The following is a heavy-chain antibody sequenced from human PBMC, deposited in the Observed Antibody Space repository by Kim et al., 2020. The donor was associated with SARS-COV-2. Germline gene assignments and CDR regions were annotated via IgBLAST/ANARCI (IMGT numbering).Heavy chain of an antibody. CDR2: IIPIFGTA. CDR1: GGTFSSYA. Sequence: SVKVSCKASGGTFSSYAISWVRQAPGQGLEWMGGIIPIFGTANYAQKFQGRVTITADESTSTAYMELSSLRSEDTAVYYCARERVREAAAGTVYYYYGMDVWGQGTTVTVSS. D-gene: IGHD6-13*01. V-gene: IGHV1-69*13. J-gene: IGHJ6*02. CDR3: ARERVREAAAGTVYYYYGMDV.